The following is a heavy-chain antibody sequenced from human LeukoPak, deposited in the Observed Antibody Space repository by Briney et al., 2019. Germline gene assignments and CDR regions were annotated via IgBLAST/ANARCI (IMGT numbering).Heavy chain of an antibody. Sequence: PSETLSLICTVSGGSINGYFWSWIRQPPGKGLEWIGHIYFSGSAKYNPSLKSQVTMSLDTSKNQFSLNLNSVAVADTAVYYCARGETAAGTIWYFDLWGRGTLVTVSS. CDR1: GGSINGYF. CDR3: ARGETAAGTIWYFDL. D-gene: IGHD6-13*01. V-gene: IGHV4-59*01. J-gene: IGHJ2*01. CDR2: IYFSGSA.